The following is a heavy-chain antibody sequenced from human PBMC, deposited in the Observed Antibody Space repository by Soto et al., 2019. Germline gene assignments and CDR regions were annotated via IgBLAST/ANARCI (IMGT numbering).Heavy chain of an antibody. J-gene: IGHJ4*02. D-gene: IGHD6-19*01. CDR3: AKLGYSSGLFDY. V-gene: IGHV4-39*01. CDR1: GGSISSSSYY. Sequence: PSETLSLTCTVSGGSISSSSYYWGWIRQPPGKEQEWMGSIYYSGSTYYNQSLKSRVTISVDTSKNQFSLKLSFVTAAVTAVYYCAKLGYSSGLFDYWGQGTRVTVS. CDR2: IYYSGST.